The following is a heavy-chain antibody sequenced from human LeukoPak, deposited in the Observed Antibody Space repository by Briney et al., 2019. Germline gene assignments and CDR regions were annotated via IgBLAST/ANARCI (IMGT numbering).Heavy chain of an antibody. V-gene: IGHV3-48*03. CDR2: ISSSGSTI. CDR3: AKDRVWGSYRWFDY. CDR1: GFTFSSYE. J-gene: IGHJ4*02. D-gene: IGHD3-16*02. Sequence: PGGSLRLSCAASGFTFSSYEMNWVRQAPGKGLEWVSYISSSGSTIYYADSVKGRFTISRDNAKNSLYLQMNSLRAEDTALYYCAKDRVWGSYRWFDYWGQGTLVTVSS.